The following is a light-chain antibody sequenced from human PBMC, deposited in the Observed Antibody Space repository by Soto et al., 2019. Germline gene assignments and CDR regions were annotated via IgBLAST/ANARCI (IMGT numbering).Light chain of an antibody. CDR3: SSYTSSSTPYV. CDR1: SSDVGGYNY. V-gene: IGLV2-14*01. J-gene: IGLJ1*01. Sequence: QSVLTQPASVSGSPGQSITISCTGTSSDVGGYNYVSWYQQYPVKAPKLMIYDVTNRPSGVSDRFSGSKSGNTASLTISGLQAEDEADYYCSSYTSSSTPYVFGTGTKLTVL. CDR2: DVT.